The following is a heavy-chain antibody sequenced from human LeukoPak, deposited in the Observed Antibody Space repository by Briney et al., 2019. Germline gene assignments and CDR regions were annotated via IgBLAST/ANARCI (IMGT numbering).Heavy chain of an antibody. Sequence: GGSLRLSWPAFGLPFGNYAMSWVRRAPGKGLEWVSSISGSGGSTYYADSVKGRFTISRDNSKNTLSLQMNSLRAEDTAVYYCATDGAGFDTWGQGVLVTVSS. V-gene: IGHV3-23*01. CDR3: ATDGAGFDT. CDR1: GLPFGNYA. CDR2: ISGSGGST. J-gene: IGHJ5*02.